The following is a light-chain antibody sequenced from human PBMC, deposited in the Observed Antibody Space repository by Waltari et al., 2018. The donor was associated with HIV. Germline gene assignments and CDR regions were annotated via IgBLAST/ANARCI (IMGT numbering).Light chain of an antibody. CDR2: KAS. Sequence: DIQMTQSPSTLSASVGDRVTITCRASQSINSWLAWYQQNPGKVPNLLIYKASSLESGVPSRFSGSGSGTEFTLTISSLQPDDFATYYCQQYNSYSYSFGQGTKLEIK. J-gene: IGKJ2*03. CDR3: QQYNSYSYS. V-gene: IGKV1-5*03. CDR1: QSINSW.